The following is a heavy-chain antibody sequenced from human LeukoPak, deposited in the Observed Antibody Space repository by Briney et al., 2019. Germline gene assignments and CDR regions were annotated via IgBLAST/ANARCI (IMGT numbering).Heavy chain of an antibody. CDR2: IYYSGST. Sequence: SETLSLTCAVYGGSFSGYYWSWIRQPPGKGLEWIGYIYYSGSTNYNPSLKSRVTISVDTSKNQFSLKLSSVTAADTAVYYCARRFDSTLSQYYYMDVWGKGTTVTVSS. V-gene: IGHV4-59*08. J-gene: IGHJ6*03. CDR1: GGSFSGYY. CDR3: ARRFDSTLSQYYYMDV. D-gene: IGHD3-22*01.